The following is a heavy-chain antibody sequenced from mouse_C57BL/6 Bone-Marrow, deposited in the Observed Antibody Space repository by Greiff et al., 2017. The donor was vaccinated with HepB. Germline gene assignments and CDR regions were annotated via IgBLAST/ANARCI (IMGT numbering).Heavy chain of an antibody. CDR1: GYTFTSYW. CDR2: IDPSDSET. J-gene: IGHJ2*01. Sequence: QVQLQQPGAELVRPGSSVKLSCKASGYTFTSYWMHWVKQRPIQGLEWIGNIDPSDSETHYNQKFKDKATLTVDKSSSTAYMQLSSLTSEDSAVYYCARKIGITTVVADYFDCWGQGTTLTVSS. D-gene: IGHD1-1*01. CDR3: ARKIGITTVVADYFDC. V-gene: IGHV1-52*01.